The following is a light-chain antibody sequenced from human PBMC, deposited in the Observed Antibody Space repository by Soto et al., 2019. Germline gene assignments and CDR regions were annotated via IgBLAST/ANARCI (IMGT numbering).Light chain of an antibody. J-gene: IGLJ1*01. CDR3: SSFTTGRSYV. CDR1: SSDVGVYNF. V-gene: IGLV2-14*01. CDR2: DVT. Sequence: QSVLTQPASVSGSPGQSITISCTGTSSDVGVYNFVSWYQQHPGKAPKLMIYDVTNRPSGVSNRFSGSKSGNTASLTISGLQAEDEADYYCSSFTTGRSYVFGTGTKLTVL.